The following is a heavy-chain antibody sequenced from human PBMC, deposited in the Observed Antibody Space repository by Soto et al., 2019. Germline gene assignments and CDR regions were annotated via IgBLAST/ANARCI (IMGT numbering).Heavy chain of an antibody. Sequence: GESLKISCKTSGFSFTTYWIGWVRQMPGEGLEWMGIIYPGDSDTRYSPSFQGQVTISADRSISTAYLQWSSLKASDTAMYYCGRAGRSAQRYYDDRGQGSVVSAAS. CDR1: GFSFTTYW. D-gene: IGHD3-10*01. J-gene: IGHJ4*02. CDR3: GRAGRSAQRYYDD. V-gene: IGHV5-51*01. CDR2: IYPGDSDT.